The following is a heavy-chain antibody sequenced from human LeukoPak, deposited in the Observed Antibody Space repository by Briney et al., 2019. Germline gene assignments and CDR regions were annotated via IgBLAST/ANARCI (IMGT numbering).Heavy chain of an antibody. CDR1: GFTFSSYA. Sequence: GGSLRLSCAASGFTFSSYAMSWVRQAPGKGLEWVSGISGSGGSTYYADSVKGRFTISRDNSKNTLYLQMNSLRAEDTAVYYCAXPPXXXILXFDYWGQXTLVTVS. CDR3: AXPPXXXILXFDY. V-gene: IGHV3-23*01. J-gene: IGHJ4*02. CDR2: ISGSGGST.